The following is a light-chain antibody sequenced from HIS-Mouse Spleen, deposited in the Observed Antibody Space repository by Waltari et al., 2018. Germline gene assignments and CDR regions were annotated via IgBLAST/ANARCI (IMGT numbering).Light chain of an antibody. CDR3: QQYYSTPLT. Sequence: DIVMTQSPDSLAVSLGERATINCKSSQSVLYSSKNKNYLAWYQQKPGQPTKLLIYWEDTRESGVPDRFSGSGSGTDFTLAISSLQAEDVAVYYCQQYYSTPLTFGGGTKVEIK. V-gene: IGKV4-1*01. J-gene: IGKJ4*01. CDR1: QSVLYSSKNKNY. CDR2: WED.